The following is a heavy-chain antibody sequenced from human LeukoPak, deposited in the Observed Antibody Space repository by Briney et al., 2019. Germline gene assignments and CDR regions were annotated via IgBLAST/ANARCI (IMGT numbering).Heavy chain of an antibody. D-gene: IGHD2-8*02. V-gene: IGHV5-51*01. Sequence: PGESLKISCKGSGYSFTSYWIGWVRQMPGKGLEWMGIIYPGDSDTRYSPSFQGQVTISADKSISTAYLQWSSLKASDTAMYYCAGMRRVRYCTATNCGNPNWFDPWGQGTLVTVSS. CDR2: IYPGDSDT. CDR3: AGMRRVRYCTATNCGNPNWFDP. CDR1: GYSFTSYW. J-gene: IGHJ5*02.